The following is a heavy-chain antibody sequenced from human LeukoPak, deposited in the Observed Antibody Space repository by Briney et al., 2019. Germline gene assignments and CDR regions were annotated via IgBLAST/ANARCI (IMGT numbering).Heavy chain of an antibody. CDR2: ISSNGGST. CDR1: GFTFSSYA. CDR3: ARDDYDSSGFDY. J-gene: IGHJ4*02. V-gene: IGHV3-64*01. Sequence: GGSLRLSCAASGFTFSSYAMHWVRQAPGKGLEYVSAISSNGGSTYYANSVKGRFTISRDNSKNTLYLQMGSLRAEDTAVYYCARDDYDSSGFDYWGQGTLVTVSS. D-gene: IGHD3-22*01.